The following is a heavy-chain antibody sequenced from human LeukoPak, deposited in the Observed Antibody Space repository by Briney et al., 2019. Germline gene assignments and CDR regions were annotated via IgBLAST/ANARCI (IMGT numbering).Heavy chain of an antibody. CDR1: GGSISSYY. J-gene: IGHJ4*02. CDR3: AREVVVWVATTTRYYFDY. D-gene: IGHD2-15*01. Sequence: PSETLSLTCTVSGGSISSYYWSWIRQHPGKGLEWIGYIYYSGSTYYNPSLKSRVTISVDTSKNQFSLKLSSVTAADTAVYYCAREVVVWVATTTRYYFDYWGQGTLVTVSS. CDR2: IYYSGST. V-gene: IGHV4-59*06.